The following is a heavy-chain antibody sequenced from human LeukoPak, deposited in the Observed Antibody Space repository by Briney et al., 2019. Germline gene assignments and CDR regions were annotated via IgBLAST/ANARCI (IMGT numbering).Heavy chain of an antibody. CDR1: GFTFSSYE. D-gene: IGHD1-14*01. Sequence: GSLRLSCAASGFTFSSYEMNWIRQPPGKGLEWIGSIYYSGSTYYNPSLKSRVIISVDTSKNQFSLKLSSVTATDTAVYYCARHEWGITNAFDIWGQGAMVTVSS. CDR2: IYYSGST. J-gene: IGHJ3*02. CDR3: ARHEWGITNAFDI. V-gene: IGHV4-39*01.